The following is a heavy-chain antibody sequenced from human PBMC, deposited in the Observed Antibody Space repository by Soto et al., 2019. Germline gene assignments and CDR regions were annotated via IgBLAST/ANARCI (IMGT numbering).Heavy chain of an antibody. V-gene: IGHV1-18*04. J-gene: IGHJ6*02. CDR1: GYTFTSYG. CDR2: ISAYNGNT. Sequence: QVQLVQCGAEVKKPGASVKVSCKASGYTFTSYGISWVRQAPGQGLEWMGWISAYNGNTNYAQKLQGRVTMTTDTSTSTAYMELRSLRSDDTAVYYCARDRPTGFWSGYYSHYGMDVWGQGTTVTVSS. D-gene: IGHD3-3*01. CDR3: ARDRPTGFWSGYYSHYGMDV.